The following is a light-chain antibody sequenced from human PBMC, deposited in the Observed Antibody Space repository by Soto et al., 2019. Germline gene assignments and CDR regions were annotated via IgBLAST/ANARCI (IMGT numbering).Light chain of an antibody. CDR3: QQLNSYPLT. CDR1: QTVSTY. CDR2: GAS. Sequence: EIVLTQSPATLSLSPGERATLSCRASQTVSTYLAWYQQKPGQAPRLLIYGASNRATGIPARFSGSGSETDFALTISSLEPEDFAVYYCQQLNSYPLTVGPGTTVDIK. J-gene: IGKJ3*01. V-gene: IGKV3-11*01.